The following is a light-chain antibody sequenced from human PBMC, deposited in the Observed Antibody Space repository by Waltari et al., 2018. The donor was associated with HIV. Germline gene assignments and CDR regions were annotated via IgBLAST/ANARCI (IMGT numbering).Light chain of an antibody. CDR1: SPTIGSTP. J-gene: IGLJ2*01. CDR3: AAWDDSLNGLV. Sequence: QSVLTQPPSASGTPGQRVTISCSGSSPTIGSTPANWYQTLPGTAPKLLIYSNNQRPSGVPDRFSGSKSGTSASLAISGLQSEDEADYYCAAWDDSLNGLVFGGGTKLTVL. V-gene: IGLV1-44*01. CDR2: SNN.